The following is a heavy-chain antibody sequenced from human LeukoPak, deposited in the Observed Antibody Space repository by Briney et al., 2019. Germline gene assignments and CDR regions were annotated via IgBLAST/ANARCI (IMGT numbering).Heavy chain of an antibody. CDR1: GGSISRYY. CDR2: IFYSGST. D-gene: IGHD6-19*01. Sequence: PSETLSLTCTVSGGSISRYYWSWIRQPPGKGLEWIGYIFYSGSTNYNPSLKSRVTISGDTSKNQFSLRLSSVTAADTAVYYCARPYNSGWYGAFDIWGQGTMVTVPS. CDR3: ARPYNSGWYGAFDI. J-gene: IGHJ3*02. V-gene: IGHV4-59*08.